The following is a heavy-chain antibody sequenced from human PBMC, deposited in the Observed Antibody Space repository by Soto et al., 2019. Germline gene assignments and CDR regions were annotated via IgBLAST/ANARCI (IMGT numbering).Heavy chain of an antibody. Sequence: QVQLQESGPGLVKPSETLSLTCTVSGGSISSYYWSWIRQPPGKGLEWIGYIYYSGSTNYNPSLTSRVTLSVDTSKNPFSLKLRSVTAADTAVYYCARGSYSNYVRRQDQVNLFDYWGQGTLVTVSS. J-gene: IGHJ4*02. CDR1: GGSISSYY. CDR3: ARGSYSNYVRRQDQVNLFDY. V-gene: IGHV4-59*01. D-gene: IGHD4-4*01. CDR2: IYYSGST.